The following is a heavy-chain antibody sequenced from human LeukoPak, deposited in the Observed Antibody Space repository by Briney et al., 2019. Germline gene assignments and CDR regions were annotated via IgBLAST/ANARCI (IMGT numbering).Heavy chain of an antibody. D-gene: IGHD7-27*01. CDR1: GFSSSSYN. V-gene: IGHV3-48*04. Sequence: GGSLRLSCAASGFSSSSYNFNWVRQAPGRGLEWISYISVSSKTIYYADSVKGRFTISRDNARNSLYLQMTSLRAEDTAVYYCARGDPGAFDIWGQGTMVTVSS. J-gene: IGHJ3*02. CDR3: ARGDPGAFDI. CDR2: ISVSSKTI.